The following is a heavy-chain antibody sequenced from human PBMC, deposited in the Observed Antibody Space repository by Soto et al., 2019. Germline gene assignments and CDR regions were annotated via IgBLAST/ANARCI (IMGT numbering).Heavy chain of an antibody. D-gene: IGHD6-19*01. Sequence: PSETLSLTCTVSGGSISSGDYYWSWIRQPPGKGLEWIGYIYYSGSTYYNPSLKSRVTISVDTSKNQFSLKLSSVTAADTAVYYCARSPLEGGGPVAHVNWFDPWGQGTLVTVSS. J-gene: IGHJ5*02. CDR3: ARSPLEGGGPVAHVNWFDP. CDR2: IYYSGST. CDR1: GGSISSGDYY. V-gene: IGHV4-30-4*01.